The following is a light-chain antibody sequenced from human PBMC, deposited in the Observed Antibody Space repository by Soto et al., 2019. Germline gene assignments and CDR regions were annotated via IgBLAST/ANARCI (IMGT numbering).Light chain of an antibody. Sequence: EVVLTQSPGTLSLSPGERATLYCRTSQTIVSTYLAWYQHKAGQAPRLLMYGTSSRATGIPARFSGSGAGTDFTLTISSVEPEDSAIYYCQQYSGSPPRTFGQGTKVDIK. CDR1: QTIVSTY. CDR3: QQYSGSPPRT. CDR2: GTS. J-gene: IGKJ1*01. V-gene: IGKV3-20*01.